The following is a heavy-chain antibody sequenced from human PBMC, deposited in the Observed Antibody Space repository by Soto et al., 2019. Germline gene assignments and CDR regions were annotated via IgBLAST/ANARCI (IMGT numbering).Heavy chain of an antibody. V-gene: IGHV1-18*01. D-gene: IGHD3-22*01. CDR1: GYTFTSYG. Sequence: ASVKVSCKASGYTFTSYGISWVRQAPGQGLEWMGWISAYNGNTNYAQKLQGRVTMTTDTSTSTAYMELRSLRSDDTAVYYCARGYYYDSSGYFNYYYYCGMDVWGQGTTVTVSS. J-gene: IGHJ6*02. CDR3: ARGYYYDSSGYFNYYYYCGMDV. CDR2: ISAYNGNT.